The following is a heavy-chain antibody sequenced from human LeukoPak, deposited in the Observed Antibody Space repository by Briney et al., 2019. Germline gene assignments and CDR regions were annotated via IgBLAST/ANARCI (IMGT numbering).Heavy chain of an antibody. J-gene: IGHJ6*03. CDR1: GGSISSGSYY. V-gene: IGHV4-61*02. CDR2: IYTSGST. D-gene: IGHD3-22*01. CDR3: ARAYYDSSGYSFEPGDYYYYYMDV. Sequence: PSETLSLTCTVSGGSISSGSYYWSWIRQPAGKGLEWIGRIYTSGSTNYNPSLKSRVTISVDTSKNQFSLKLSSVTAADTAVYYCARAYYDSSGYSFEPGDYYYYYMDVWGKGSTVTVSS.